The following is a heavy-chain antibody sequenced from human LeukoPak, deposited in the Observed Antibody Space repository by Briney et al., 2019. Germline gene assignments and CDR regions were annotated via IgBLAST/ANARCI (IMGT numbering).Heavy chain of an antibody. CDR2: INHSGRT. CDR1: GGSFSGYY. Sequence: SETLSLTCAVYGGSFSGYYWSWIRQPPGKGLEWIGEINHSGRTNYNPSLKSRVTISVDTSKNQFSLKLSSVTAADTAVYYCARGHYYGSGSYYNVRSPNWFDPWGQGTLVTVSS. D-gene: IGHD3-10*01. V-gene: IGHV4-34*01. CDR3: ARGHYYGSGSYYNVRSPNWFDP. J-gene: IGHJ5*02.